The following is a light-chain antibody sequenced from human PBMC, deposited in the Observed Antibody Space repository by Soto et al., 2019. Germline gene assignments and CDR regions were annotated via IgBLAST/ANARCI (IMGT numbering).Light chain of an antibody. V-gene: IGKV1-12*01. CDR2: AAS. CDR1: QSISSW. CDR3: QQGDSFPIT. J-gene: IGKJ5*01. Sequence: DIPMTQSPSSVSASVGDTVTITCRASQSISSWLAWYQQKPGTVPKLLIYAASSLQDGVPSRFSGSGAGTEFTLTITSLQPEDFGIYYCQQGDSFPITFGQGTRLEIK.